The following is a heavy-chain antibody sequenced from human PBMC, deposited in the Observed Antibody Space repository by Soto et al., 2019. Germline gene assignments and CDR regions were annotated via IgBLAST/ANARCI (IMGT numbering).Heavy chain of an antibody. CDR2: IYYSGST. CDR1: GGSISSYY. D-gene: IGHD2-2*01. V-gene: IGHV4-59*08. J-gene: IGHJ5*02. CDR3: ARLEFCTNTSWYPDQ. Sequence: SETLSLTCSASGGSISSYYWSWIRQPPGKGLEWIGYIYYSGSTNYNPSLKSRVTISVDTSKNQISLKLSSVTAADTAVYYCARLEFCTNTSWYPDQWGQGTQITVSA.